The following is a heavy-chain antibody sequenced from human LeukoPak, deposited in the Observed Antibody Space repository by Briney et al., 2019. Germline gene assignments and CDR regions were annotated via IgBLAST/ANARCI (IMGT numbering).Heavy chain of an antibody. J-gene: IGHJ5*02. CDR2: ISGSGGST. CDR1: GFTFSSYA. V-gene: IGHV3-23*01. CDR3: AKEDRRITIFGVVTNWFDP. Sequence: GGSLRLSCAASGFTFSSYAMSWVRQAPGKGLEWVSAISGSGGSTYYADSVKGRFTISRDNSKNTLYLQMNSLRAEDTAVYYCAKEDRRITIFGVVTNWFDPWGQGSLVTVSS. D-gene: IGHD3-3*01.